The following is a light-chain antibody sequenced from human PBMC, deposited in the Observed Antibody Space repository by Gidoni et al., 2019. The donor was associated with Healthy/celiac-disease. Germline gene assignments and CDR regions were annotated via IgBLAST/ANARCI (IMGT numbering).Light chain of an antibody. Sequence: EIVLTQSPGTLSLSPGERATLSCRASQSVSSSYLAWDQQKPGQAPRLLIYGASNRATGIPGKFSGSGAGTDFTLTISRLEPEDFAGYYCQQYGSSPPWTFGQXTKVEIK. V-gene: IGKV3-20*01. J-gene: IGKJ1*01. CDR3: QQYGSSPPWT. CDR2: GAS. CDR1: QSVSSSY.